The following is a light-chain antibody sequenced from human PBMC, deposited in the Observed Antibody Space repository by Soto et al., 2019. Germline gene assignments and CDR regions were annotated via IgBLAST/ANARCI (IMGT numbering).Light chain of an antibody. J-gene: IGKJ4*01. CDR3: QQYNSYLLT. CDR1: QSISSW. V-gene: IGKV1-5*03. Sequence: DIQMTQSPSTLSASVGDRVTITCRASQSISSWLAWYQQKPGKAPKLLIYKASSLESGVPSRFSGSGSGTAFTLPISSLQRDDFASYYCQQYNSYLLTFGGGTKVELK. CDR2: KAS.